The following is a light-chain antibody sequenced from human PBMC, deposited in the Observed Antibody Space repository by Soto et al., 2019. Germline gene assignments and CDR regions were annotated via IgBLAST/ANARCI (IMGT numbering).Light chain of an antibody. Sequence: DIQMTQSPSTLSAPVGDRVTITCRASQSISSWLAWYQQKPGKAPKVLIYKASSLESGVPSRFSGSGSGTEFTLSISSLQPDDFATYYCQQYNSFPWTFGQGTKVEI. CDR3: QQYNSFPWT. CDR2: KAS. J-gene: IGKJ1*01. V-gene: IGKV1-5*03. CDR1: QSISSW.